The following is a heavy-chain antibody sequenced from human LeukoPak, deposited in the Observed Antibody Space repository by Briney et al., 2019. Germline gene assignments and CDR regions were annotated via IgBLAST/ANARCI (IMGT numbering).Heavy chain of an antibody. Sequence: GGSLRLSCAASRFTFSDFYMSWIRQAPGKGLEWISYISNSGTTIYYADSVKGRFTISRDNAKNSLYLQMDSLRAEDTAVYYCARHARVAGFDYWGLGTLVTVSS. CDR3: ARHARVAGFDY. CDR2: ISNSGTTI. V-gene: IGHV3-11*04. CDR1: RFTFSDFY. J-gene: IGHJ4*02. D-gene: IGHD6-19*01.